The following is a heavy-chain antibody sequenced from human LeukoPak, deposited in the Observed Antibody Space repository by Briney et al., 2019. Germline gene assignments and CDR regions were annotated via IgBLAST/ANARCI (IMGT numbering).Heavy chain of an antibody. J-gene: IGHJ5*02. CDR3: ARESHCSSTSCRYNWFDP. V-gene: IGHV4-30-2*01. CDR2: IYHSGST. CDR1: GGSISSGGYS. D-gene: IGHD2-2*01. Sequence: SQTLSLTCAVSGGSISSGGYSWSWILQPPGKGLEWIGYIYHSGSTYYNPSLKSRVTISVDRSKNQFSLKLSSVTAADTAVYYCARESHCSSTSCRYNWFDPWGQGTLVTVSS.